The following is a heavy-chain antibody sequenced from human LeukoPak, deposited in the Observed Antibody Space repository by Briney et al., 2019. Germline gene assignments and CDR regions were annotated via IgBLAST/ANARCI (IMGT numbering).Heavy chain of an antibody. CDR1: GFTFNNYA. CDR3: ARGGHITGPPPWFDP. D-gene: IGHD1-14*01. J-gene: IGHJ5*02. CDR2: ISYVGSNE. Sequence: GGSLRLSCAASGFTFNNYAMHWVRQAPGKGPEWVAVISYVGSNEDYADSVKGRFTISRDNSKNTLHLQMNSLRVEDTAMYYCARGGHITGPPPWFDPWGQGTLVTVSS. V-gene: IGHV3-30*01.